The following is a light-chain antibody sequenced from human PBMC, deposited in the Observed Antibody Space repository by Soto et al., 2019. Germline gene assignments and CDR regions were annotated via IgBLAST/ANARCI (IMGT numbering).Light chain of an antibody. CDR1: QSISNF. J-gene: IGKJ1*01. CDR2: SSS. V-gene: IGKV1-39*01. Sequence: DIQLTQSPSSLSASVGDRVTITCRASQSISNFLNWYQQRPGQAPKLLISSSSNVQSGVPSRVSGRGSGKDFTLTISGLQPEDAASYCCQQSYNTPRTVGQGTKVDIK. CDR3: QQSYNTPRT.